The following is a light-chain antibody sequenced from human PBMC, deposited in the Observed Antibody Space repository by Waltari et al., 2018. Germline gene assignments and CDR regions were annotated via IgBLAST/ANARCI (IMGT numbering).Light chain of an antibody. CDR2: DAS. CDR1: QDISNN. J-gene: IGKJ4*01. Sequence: DIQMTQSPSSLSASVGDRVTITCQASQDISNNLNWFQQKPGKAPKVLSYDASNLETGVPSRFSGSGSGTDFTFTIGSLQPEDFATYYCQQYDILPLTFGGGTKVEVK. CDR3: QQYDILPLT. V-gene: IGKV1-33*01.